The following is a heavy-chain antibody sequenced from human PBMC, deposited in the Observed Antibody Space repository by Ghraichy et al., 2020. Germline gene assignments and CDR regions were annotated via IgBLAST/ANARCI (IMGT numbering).Heavy chain of an antibody. CDR3: ARERGSSSSGGVYYFDY. CDR2: ISSSISTI. J-gene: IGHJ4*02. V-gene: IGHV3-48*01. D-gene: IGHD6-6*01. Sequence: GGSLRLSCAASGFTFSSYSMNWVRQAPGKGLEWVSYISSSISTIYYADCVKGRFTISRDNAKNSLYLQMNSLRAEDTAVYYCARERGSSSSGGVYYFDYWGQGTLVTVSS. CDR1: GFTFSSYS.